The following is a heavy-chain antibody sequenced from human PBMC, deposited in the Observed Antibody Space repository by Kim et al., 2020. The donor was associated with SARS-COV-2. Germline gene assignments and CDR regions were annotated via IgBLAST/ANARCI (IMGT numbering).Heavy chain of an antibody. CDR1: GFTFSSYG. CDR3: AKEGSITMVRGVIIPAE. D-gene: IGHD3-10*01. V-gene: IGHV3-30*18. CDR2: ISYDGSNK. J-gene: IGHJ1*01. Sequence: GGSLRLSCAASGFTFSSYGMHWVRQAPGKGLEWVAVISYDGSNKYYADSVKGRFTISRDNSKNTLYLQMNSLRAEDTAVYYCAKEGSITMVRGVIIPAE.